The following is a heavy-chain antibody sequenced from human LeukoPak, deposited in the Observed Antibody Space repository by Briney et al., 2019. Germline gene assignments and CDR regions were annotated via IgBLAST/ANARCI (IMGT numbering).Heavy chain of an antibody. Sequence: ASVKVSCKASGGTFSSYAISWVRQAPGQGLEWMGGIIPIFGTANYAQKFQGRVTITADESTSTAYMELSSLRSEDTAVYYCARDGPGYYDSSGYFDYWGQGTLVTVSS. CDR3: ARDGPGYYDSSGYFDY. CDR1: GGTFSSYA. V-gene: IGHV1-69*13. CDR2: IIPIFGTA. J-gene: IGHJ4*02. D-gene: IGHD3-22*01.